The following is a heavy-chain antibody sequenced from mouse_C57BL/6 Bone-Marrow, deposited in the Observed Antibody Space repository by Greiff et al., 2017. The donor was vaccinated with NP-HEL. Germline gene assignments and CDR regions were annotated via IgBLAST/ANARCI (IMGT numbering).Heavy chain of an antibody. Sequence: VQLQQSGAELVKPGASVKMSCKASGYTFTSYWITWVKQRPGQGLEWIGDIYPGSGSTNYNEKFKSKATLTVDTSSSTAYMQLSSLTSEDSAVYYCARGYYDSMGAMDYWGQGTSVTVSS. D-gene: IGHD2-4*01. CDR2: IYPGSGST. V-gene: IGHV1-55*01. J-gene: IGHJ4*01. CDR3: ARGYYDSMGAMDY. CDR1: GYTFTSYW.